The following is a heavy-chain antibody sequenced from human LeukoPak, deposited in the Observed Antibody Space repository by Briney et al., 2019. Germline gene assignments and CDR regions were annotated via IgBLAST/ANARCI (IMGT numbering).Heavy chain of an antibody. D-gene: IGHD6-13*01. CDR1: GGSISSGGYY. V-gene: IGHV4-30-2*01. CDR3: ARSPLMYSSSWYQTFDY. CDR2: IYHSGST. J-gene: IGHJ4*02. Sequence: PSETLSLTCTVSGGSISSGGYYWSWIRQPPGKGLEWIGYIYHSGSTYYNPSLKSRVTISVDRSKNQFSLKLSSVTAADTAVYYCARSPLMYSSSWYQTFDYWGQGTLVTVSS.